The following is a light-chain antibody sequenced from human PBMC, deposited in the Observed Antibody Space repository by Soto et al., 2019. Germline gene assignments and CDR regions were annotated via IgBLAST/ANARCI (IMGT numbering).Light chain of an antibody. CDR1: SSDVVSYDR. CDR2: EAS. V-gene: IGLV2-18*01. J-gene: IGLJ1*01. CDR3: SLYSSENTYV. Sequence: QSALTQPPSASGSPGQSITISCTGTSSDVVSYDRVSWYQQPPGTAPKLIIYEASNRPSGVPDRFSGSKSGNTASLTISGLQAADEADYYCSLYSSENTYVFGTGTKVTVL.